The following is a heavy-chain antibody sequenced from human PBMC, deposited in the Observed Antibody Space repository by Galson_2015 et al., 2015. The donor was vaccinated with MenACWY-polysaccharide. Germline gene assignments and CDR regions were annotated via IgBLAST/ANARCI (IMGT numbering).Heavy chain of an antibody. J-gene: IGHJ5*02. V-gene: IGHV4-31*11. CDR1: GASISSGSHY. Sequence: LTCAVSGASISSGSHYWSWFRQYPGKSLEWIAYIYYNGRGNYNPSLRSRVTISVDMSKNQLSLNLNSVTAADTAVYFCAGIPASETSFGWFDPWGQGTLVTVSS. CDR3: AGIPASETSFGWFDP. D-gene: IGHD2/OR15-2a*01. CDR2: IYYNGRG.